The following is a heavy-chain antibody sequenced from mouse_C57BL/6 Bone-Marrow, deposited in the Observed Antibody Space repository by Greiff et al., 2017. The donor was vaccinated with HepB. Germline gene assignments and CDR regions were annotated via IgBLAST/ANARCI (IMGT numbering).Heavy chain of an antibody. CDR2: IDPENGDT. CDR1: GFNIKDDY. J-gene: IGHJ2*01. Sequence: VQLQQSGAELVRPGASVKLSCTASGFNIKDDYMHWVKQRPEQGLEWIGWIDPENGDTEYASKFQGKATITADTSSNTAYLQLSSLTSEDTAVYYCTRGETYFDYWGQGTTLTVSS. V-gene: IGHV14-4*01. CDR3: TRGETYFDY.